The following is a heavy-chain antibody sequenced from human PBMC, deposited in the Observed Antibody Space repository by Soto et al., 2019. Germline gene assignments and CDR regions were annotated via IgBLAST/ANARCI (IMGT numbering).Heavy chain of an antibody. Sequence: EVQLLESGGGLVQRGGSLRLSCAASGFTFSNYPMSWVRQAPGKGLEWVSVISGSGAFYADSVKGRFTISRDHSKNTLYLQMSILRGDDTAVYYCATDSWGGTVRVWSHDSWGQGTLVTVSS. D-gene: IGHD2-15*01. CDR1: GFTFSNYP. CDR3: ATDSWGGTVRVWSHDS. CDR2: ISGSGA. J-gene: IGHJ4*02. V-gene: IGHV3-23*01.